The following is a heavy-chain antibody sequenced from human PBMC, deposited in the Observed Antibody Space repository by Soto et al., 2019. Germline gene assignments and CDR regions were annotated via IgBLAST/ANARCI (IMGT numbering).Heavy chain of an antibody. V-gene: IGHV3-23*01. CDR3: AKDMHPVFWYFDP. D-gene: IGHD2-2*01. Sequence: HPGGSLRLSCAASGFTFSSFAMNWVRQAPGKGLEWVSAIRGGSGRTYYADSVKGRFTISRDSSKNMVFLQMNSLRVGDTAVYYCAKDMHPVFWYFDPWGRGTLVTVSS. CDR2: IRGGSGRT. CDR1: GFTFSSFA. J-gene: IGHJ2*01.